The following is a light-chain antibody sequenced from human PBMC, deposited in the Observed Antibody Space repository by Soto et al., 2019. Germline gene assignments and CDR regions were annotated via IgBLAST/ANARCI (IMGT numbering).Light chain of an antibody. Sequence: EIVMTQSPATLSVSPGERATLSCRASQSLSRNLAWYQQKPGQAPRLLIFGASTRASGIPARFSGSGSGTEFTLTISSLQSEDFALYYCQHYNDWPPAVTFGPGTKVDL. CDR3: QHYNDWPPAVT. J-gene: IGKJ3*01. CDR1: QSLSRN. V-gene: IGKV3-15*01. CDR2: GAS.